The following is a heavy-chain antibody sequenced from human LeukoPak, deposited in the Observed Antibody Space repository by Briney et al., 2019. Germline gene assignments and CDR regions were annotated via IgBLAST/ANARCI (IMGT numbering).Heavy chain of an antibody. CDR1: GFTVSSNY. D-gene: IGHD2-2*01. Sequence: GRSLRLSRAASGFTVSSNYMSWVRQAPGKGLEWVSIIYSGRSTYYAHSVKGRFTISRDNSKNTLYLQMNSLRAEDTAVYYCARDCSSTSCRGGFDHWGQGTLVTVSS. V-gene: IGHV3-66*02. CDR2: IYSGRST. J-gene: IGHJ5*02. CDR3: ARDCSSTSCRGGFDH.